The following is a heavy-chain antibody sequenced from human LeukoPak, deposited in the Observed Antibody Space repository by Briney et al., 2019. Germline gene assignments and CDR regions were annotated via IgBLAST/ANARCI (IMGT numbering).Heavy chain of an antibody. Sequence: PSETLSLTCTVSGGSISSSSYYWGWIRQPPGKGLEWIGSIYYSGSTYYNPSLKSRVTISVDTSKNQFSLKLSSVTAADTAVYSCARHYYDSSGSAYYFDYWGQGTLVTVSS. D-gene: IGHD3-22*01. CDR2: IYYSGST. V-gene: IGHV4-39*01. CDR3: ARHYYDSSGSAYYFDY. CDR1: GGSISSSSYY. J-gene: IGHJ4*02.